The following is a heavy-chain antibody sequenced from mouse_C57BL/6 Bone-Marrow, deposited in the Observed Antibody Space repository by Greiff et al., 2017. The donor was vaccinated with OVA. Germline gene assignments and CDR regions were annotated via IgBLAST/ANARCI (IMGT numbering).Heavy chain of an antibody. Sequence: EVKVVESGGGLVKPGGSLKLSCAASGFTFSSYTMSWVRQTPEKRLEWVATISGGGGNTYYPASVKGRFTISRDNARNTLYLQMSSLRSEDTALYYCARQGTTVARYFDVWGTGTTVTVSS. CDR1: GFTFSSYT. D-gene: IGHD1-1*01. CDR2: ISGGGGNT. V-gene: IGHV5-9*01. CDR3: ARQGTTVARYFDV. J-gene: IGHJ1*03.